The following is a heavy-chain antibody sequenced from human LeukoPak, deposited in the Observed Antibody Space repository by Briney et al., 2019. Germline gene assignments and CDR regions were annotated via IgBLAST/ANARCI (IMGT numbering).Heavy chain of an antibody. D-gene: IGHD3-10*01. CDR2: ISSSSSTI. Sequence: GGSLRLSCAASGFTFSSYSMNWVRQAPGKGLEWVSYISSSSSTIYYADSVKGRFTISRDNAKNSLYLQMNSLRAEETAVYYCARDAAYYYGSGSYWVDYWGQGTLVTVSS. J-gene: IGHJ4*02. CDR3: ARDAAYYYGSGSYWVDY. V-gene: IGHV3-48*01. CDR1: GFTFSSYS.